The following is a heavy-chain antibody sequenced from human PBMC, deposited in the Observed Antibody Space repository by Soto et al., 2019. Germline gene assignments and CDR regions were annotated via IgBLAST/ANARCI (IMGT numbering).Heavy chain of an antibody. J-gene: IGHJ5*02. V-gene: IGHV1-18*01. CDR3: ARDSIGNSCWFDP. D-gene: IGHD4-4*01. CDR2: ISAYNGNT. Sequence: VSVNVSCKASGYTFTSYGISWVRQAPGQGLEWMGWISAYNGNTNYAQKLQGRVTMTTDTSTSTAYMELRSLRSDDTAVYYCARDSIGNSCWFDPWGQGTLVTVSS. CDR1: GYTFTSYG.